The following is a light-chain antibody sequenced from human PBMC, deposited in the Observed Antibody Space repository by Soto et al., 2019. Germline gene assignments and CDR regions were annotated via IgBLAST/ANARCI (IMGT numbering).Light chain of an antibody. V-gene: IGKV1-5*01. CDR1: QSISSW. CDR3: QQCNGYSRT. Sequence: IQMTQSPSSLSASVGARVTITCRARQSISSWLAWYQQKPGKAPKLLIYDASSLESGVPSRFSGSGSGTEFTLTISSLQPDDFATYYCQQCNGYSRTFGQGTKVDIK. CDR2: DAS. J-gene: IGKJ1*01.